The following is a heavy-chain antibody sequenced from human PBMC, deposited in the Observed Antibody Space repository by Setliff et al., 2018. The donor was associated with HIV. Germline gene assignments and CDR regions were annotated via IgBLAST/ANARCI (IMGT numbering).Heavy chain of an antibody. D-gene: IGHD6-19*01. J-gene: IGHJ4*02. CDR1: AGSLSGYY. CDR2: INDSGNT. V-gene: IGHV4-34*01. CDR3: ARRRSFIGGAVAGHFDY. Sequence: SETLSLTCDVYAGSLSGYYWSWIRQSPGKGLQWIGEINDSGNTNYNPSLKSRVTISVDTSKNHFSLSLKSVTAADTAVFYCARRRSFIGGAVAGHFDYWGQGTPVTVTS.